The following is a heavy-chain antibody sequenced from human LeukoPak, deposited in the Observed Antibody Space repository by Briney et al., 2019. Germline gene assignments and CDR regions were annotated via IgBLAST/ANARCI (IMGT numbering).Heavy chain of an antibody. V-gene: IGHV4-61*08. CDR2: IYYTGST. CDR1: GGSISSGGYY. D-gene: IGHD2-21*02. Sequence: PSQTLSLTCTVSGGSISSGGYYWNWIRQPPGKGLEWIGYIYYTGSTNYNPSLKSRVTISLDTSKNQFSLKLSSVTAADTAVYYCARRSVVTAINFDAFDIWGQGAMVTVSS. CDR3: ARRSVVTAINFDAFDI. J-gene: IGHJ3*02.